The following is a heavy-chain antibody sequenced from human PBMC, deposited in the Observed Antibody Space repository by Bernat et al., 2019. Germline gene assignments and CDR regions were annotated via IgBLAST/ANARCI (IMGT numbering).Heavy chain of an antibody. V-gene: IGHV3-21*01. CDR1: GFTFSRYS. CDR2: ISSSSSYI. Sequence: EVQLVESGGGLIKPGGSLRLSCAASGFTFSRYSMNWVRQAPGKGLEWVSSISSSSSYIYYADSVKGRFTISRDNAKNSLYLQMNSLRAEDTAVYYCARGGSGSYYHLFDYWGQGTLVTVSS. CDR3: ARGGSGSYYHLFDY. D-gene: IGHD3-10*01. J-gene: IGHJ4*02.